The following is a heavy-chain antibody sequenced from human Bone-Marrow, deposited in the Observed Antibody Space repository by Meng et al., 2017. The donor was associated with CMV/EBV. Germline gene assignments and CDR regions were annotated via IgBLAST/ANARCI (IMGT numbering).Heavy chain of an antibody. CDR3: ARGGGYSSSWYPNWFDP. CDR1: GDSVISGSYY. V-gene: IGHV4-61*01. CDR2: IYYSGST. J-gene: IGHJ5*02. Sequence: SETLSLTCTVSGDSVISGSYYWSWIRQPPGKGLEWIGYIYYSGSTKYNPSLKSRVTISVDASKNQFSLRLSSVTAADTAVYYGARGGGYSSSWYPNWFDPWGQGTLVTVSS. D-gene: IGHD6-13*01.